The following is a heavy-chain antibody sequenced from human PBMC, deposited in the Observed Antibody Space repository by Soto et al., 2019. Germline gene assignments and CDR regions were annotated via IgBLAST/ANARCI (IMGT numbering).Heavy chain of an antibody. D-gene: IGHD2-2*01. CDR2: IYYSGST. V-gene: IGHV4-31*03. CDR3: ARVVGGYYYYMHV. Sequence: PSETLSLTCTVSGGSISSGGYYWSWIRQHPGKGLEWIGYIYYSGSTYYNPSLKSRVTISVDTSKNQFSLKLSSVTAADTAVYYCARVVGGYYYYMHVWAEGPTVTVSS. J-gene: IGHJ6*03. CDR1: GGSISSGGYY.